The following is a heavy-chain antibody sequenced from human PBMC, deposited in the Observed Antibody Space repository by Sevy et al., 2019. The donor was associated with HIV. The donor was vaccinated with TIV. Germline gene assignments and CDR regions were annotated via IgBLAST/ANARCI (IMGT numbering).Heavy chain of an antibody. J-gene: IGHJ4*02. CDR2: IKSDGNEK. V-gene: IGHV3-7*01. CDR3: ARDRDADYGGNPLDS. CDR1: GFSITSYW. D-gene: IGHD4-17*01. Sequence: GGSLRLSCAASGFSITSYWMDWVRQGPGKGLEWVANIKSDGNEKYYVNSVKGRFTISRDNAMNAVFLQMDNLTVEDTGVYYCARDRDADYGGNPLDSWGQGTLVTVSS.